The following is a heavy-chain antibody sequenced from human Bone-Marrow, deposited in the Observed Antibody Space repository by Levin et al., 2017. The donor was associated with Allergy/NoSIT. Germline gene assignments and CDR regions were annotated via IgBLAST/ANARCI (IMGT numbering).Heavy chain of an antibody. Sequence: SCAASGFTVSSNYMSWVRQAPGKGLEWVSVIYSGGSTYYADSVKGRFTISRDNSKNTLYLQMNSLRAEDTAVYYCARGGTMVRGAFDYWGQGTLVTVSS. CDR3: ARGGTMVRGAFDY. CDR1: GFTVSSNY. V-gene: IGHV3-66*01. D-gene: IGHD3-10*01. J-gene: IGHJ4*02. CDR2: IYSGGST.